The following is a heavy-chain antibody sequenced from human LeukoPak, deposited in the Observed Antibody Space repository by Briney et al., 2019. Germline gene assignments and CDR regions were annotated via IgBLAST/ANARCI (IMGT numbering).Heavy chain of an antibody. D-gene: IGHD1-26*01. CDR1: GYTFTSYG. CDR2: ISAYNGNT. CDR3: ARDGVGATTLDC. Sequence: SVTVSLKASGYTFTSYGISWVRQAPGQGLEWMGWISAYNGNTNYAQKLQGRVTMTTDTSTSTAYMELRSLRSDDTAVYYCARDGVGATTLDCWGQGTLVTVSS. V-gene: IGHV1-18*01. J-gene: IGHJ4*02.